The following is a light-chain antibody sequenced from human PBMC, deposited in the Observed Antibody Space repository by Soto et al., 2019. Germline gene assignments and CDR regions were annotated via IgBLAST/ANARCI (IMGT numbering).Light chain of an antibody. CDR2: GAS. CDR1: QSISSPY. CDR3: QQYDSWT. Sequence: EILLTQSPGTLSLSPGERATLSCRASQSISSPYLAWYQQKPGQAPRLLIDGASRRATGIPDRFSGSGSGTDFTLTISRLEPEDFAVYYCQQYDSWTFGQGTKVDIK. V-gene: IGKV3-20*01. J-gene: IGKJ1*01.